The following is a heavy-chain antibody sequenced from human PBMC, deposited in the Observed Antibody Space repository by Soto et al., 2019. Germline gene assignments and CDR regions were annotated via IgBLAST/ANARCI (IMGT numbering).Heavy chain of an antibody. Sequence: ASVKVSCKASGYSFTDYHIHWVRQAPGQGLEWLGRINPKSGGTSTAQKFQGWVTMTTDTSISTASMELTRLTSDDTAIYYCARGDSTDCSNGVCSFFYNHDMDVWGQGTRSRLL. D-gene: IGHD2-8*01. J-gene: IGHJ6*02. CDR3: ARGDSTDCSNGVCSFFYNHDMDV. CDR2: INPKSGGT. CDR1: GYSFTDYH. V-gene: IGHV1-2*04.